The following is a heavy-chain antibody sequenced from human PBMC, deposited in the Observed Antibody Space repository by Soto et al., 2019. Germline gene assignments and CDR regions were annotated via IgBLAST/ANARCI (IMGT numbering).Heavy chain of an antibody. CDR3: AKDPGDPTYYDFWSGPPIDY. CDR1: GFTFSSYA. CDR2: ISGSGGST. Sequence: GGSLRLSCAASGFTFSSYAMSWVRQAPGKGLEWVSAISGSGGSTYYADSVKGRFTISRDNSKNTLYLQMNSLRAEDTAVYYCAKDPGDPTYYDFWSGPPIDYWGQGTLVTVSS. V-gene: IGHV3-23*01. D-gene: IGHD3-3*01. J-gene: IGHJ4*02.